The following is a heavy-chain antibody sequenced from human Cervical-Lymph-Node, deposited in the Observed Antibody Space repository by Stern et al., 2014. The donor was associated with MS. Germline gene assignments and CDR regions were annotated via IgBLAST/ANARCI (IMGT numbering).Heavy chain of an antibody. V-gene: IGHV5-51*01. CDR2: IYPGDSDP. CDR3: ARHCAKREQCAFDY. D-gene: IGHD6-19*01. Sequence: VQLGQSGAEVKKPGESLKISCKGSGYSFTNYWIGWVRQMPGKGLEGMGIIYPGDSDPRYSPSFQGQVTISADKSIRTASLQWSSLKASDTAMYYCARHCAKREQCAFDYWGQGTLVTVSS. J-gene: IGHJ4*02. CDR1: GYSFTNYW.